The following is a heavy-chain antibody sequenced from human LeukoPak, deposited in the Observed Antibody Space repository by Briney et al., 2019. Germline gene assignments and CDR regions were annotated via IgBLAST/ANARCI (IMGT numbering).Heavy chain of an antibody. J-gene: IGHJ4*02. CDR2: INPNSGGT. Sequence: GASVKVSCKASGYTFTGYYMHWVRQAPGQGLEWMGRINPNSGGTNYAQRFQDRVTMTRDTSISTAYMELSRLRSDDTAVYYCARPYSSSAFDYWGQGTLVTVSS. V-gene: IGHV1-2*06. CDR3: ARPYSSSAFDY. D-gene: IGHD6-6*01. CDR1: GYTFTGYY.